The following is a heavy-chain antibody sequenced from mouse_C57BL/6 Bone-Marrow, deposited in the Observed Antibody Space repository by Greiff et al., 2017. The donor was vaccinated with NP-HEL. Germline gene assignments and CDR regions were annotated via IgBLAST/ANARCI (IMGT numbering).Heavy chain of an antibody. Sequence: QVQLQQSGAELVRPGTSMKLSCKASGYTFTSYWMHWVKQRPGQGLEWIGVIDPSDSYTNYNQKFKGKATLTVDTSSSTAYMQLSSLTSEDSAVYYCASKGYFDVWGTGTTVTVSS. J-gene: IGHJ1*03. V-gene: IGHV1-59*01. CDR3: ASKGYFDV. CDR2: IDPSDSYT. CDR1: GYTFTSYW.